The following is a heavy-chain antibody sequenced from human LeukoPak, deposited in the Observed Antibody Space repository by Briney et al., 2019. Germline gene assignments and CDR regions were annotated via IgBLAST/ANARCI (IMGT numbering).Heavy chain of an antibody. CDR2: MNPNSGNT. Sequence: PRASVKVSCKAPGYTFTSYDINWVRQATGQGVEWRGGMNPNSGNTGYAQKFQGRVTMTRNTSITTAYMGMSSLRSEDTAVYYCAIRIFHYSSGSDYWGQGTLVTVSS. J-gene: IGHJ4*02. V-gene: IGHV1-8*01. CDR1: GYTFTSYD. D-gene: IGHD2/OR15-2a*01. CDR3: AIRIFHYSSGSDY.